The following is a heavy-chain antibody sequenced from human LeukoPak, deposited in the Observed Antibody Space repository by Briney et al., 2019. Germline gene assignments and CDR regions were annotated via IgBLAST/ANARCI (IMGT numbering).Heavy chain of an antibody. D-gene: IGHD5-12*01. CDR2: IKRNTDGGTT. CDR3: SGYMTSADY. CDR1: GFIFSNAW. Sequence: GGSLRLSCAASGFIFSNAWMSWVRRAPGKGLEWVARIKRNTDGGTTDYAAPVNGRFTISRDDSENTVYLQMNSLKIEDTAVYYCSGYMTSADYWGQGTLVTVSS. J-gene: IGHJ4*02. V-gene: IGHV3-15*01.